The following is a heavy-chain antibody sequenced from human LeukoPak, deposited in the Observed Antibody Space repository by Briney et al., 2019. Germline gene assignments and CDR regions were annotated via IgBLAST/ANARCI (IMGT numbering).Heavy chain of an antibody. CDR3: ARRIWRSGWHFDY. CDR1: GYTFTSYD. CDR2: MNPNSGNA. D-gene: IGHD6-19*01. V-gene: IGHV1-8*01. Sequence: ASVKVSCKASGYTFTSYDINWVRQATGQGLEWMGWMNPNSGNAGDAQKFQGRVTMTRNTSISTAYMELSSLRSEDTAVYYCARRIWRSGWHFDYWGQGTLVTVSS. J-gene: IGHJ4*02.